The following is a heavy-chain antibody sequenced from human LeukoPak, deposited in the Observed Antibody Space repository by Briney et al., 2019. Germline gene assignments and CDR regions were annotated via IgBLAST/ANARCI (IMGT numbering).Heavy chain of an antibody. CDR3: ARGDTVTTEAHYYYGMDV. CDR1: GGTFSSYA. D-gene: IGHD4-11*01. Sequence: ASVKVSCKASGGTFSSYAIGWVRQAPGQGLEWMGRIIPILGIANYAQKFQGRVTITADKSTSTAYMELSSLRSEDTAVYYCARGDTVTTEAHYYYGMDVWGQGTTVTVSS. CDR2: IIPILGIA. J-gene: IGHJ6*02. V-gene: IGHV1-69*04.